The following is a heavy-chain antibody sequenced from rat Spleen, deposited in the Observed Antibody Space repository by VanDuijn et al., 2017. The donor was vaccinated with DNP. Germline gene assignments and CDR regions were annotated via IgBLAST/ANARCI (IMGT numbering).Heavy chain of an antibody. CDR3: ASLNNYNWFAY. J-gene: IGHJ3*01. D-gene: IGHD1-10*01. CDR1: GFTFSNYG. V-gene: IGHV5-29*01. Sequence: EVQLVESGGGLVQPGRSLKLSCAASGFTFSNYGMHWIRQAPTKGLEWVATISYDGSSTYYRDSVKGRFTISRDNAKSTLYLQMDSLRSEDTATYYCASLNNYNWFAYWGQGTLVTVSS. CDR2: ISYDGSST.